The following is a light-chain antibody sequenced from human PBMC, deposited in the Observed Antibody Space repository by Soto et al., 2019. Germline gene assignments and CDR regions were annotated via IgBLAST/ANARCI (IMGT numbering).Light chain of an antibody. CDR1: SRDVGAYNY. J-gene: IGLJ3*02. CDR2: GVT. CDR3: SSYTTSSTWV. V-gene: IGLV2-14*01. Sequence: QSALTQPASVSGSPGQSITISCTGTSRDVGAYNYVSWFQHHPGKAPKLMIYGVTNRPSGVSNRFSGSKSGNTASLTISGLQAEDEADYYCSSYTTSSTWVFGGGTKVTVL.